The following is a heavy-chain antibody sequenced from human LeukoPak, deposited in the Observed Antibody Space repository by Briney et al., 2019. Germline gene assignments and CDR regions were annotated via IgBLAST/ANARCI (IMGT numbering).Heavy chain of an antibody. V-gene: IGHV3-53*05. CDR2: IYNTGST. CDR1: GFTVRSHR. D-gene: IGHD4-23*01. J-gene: IGHJ4*02. CDR3: ATDPGLRWSFDF. Sequence: PGESLRLSCAASGFTVRSHRLIRVRQAPGKGLEWVSVIYNTGSTYYSDSVMGRFIISRDISKNTLYLQINGLRPDDTALYYCATDPGLRWSFDFWGQGTLVTVSS.